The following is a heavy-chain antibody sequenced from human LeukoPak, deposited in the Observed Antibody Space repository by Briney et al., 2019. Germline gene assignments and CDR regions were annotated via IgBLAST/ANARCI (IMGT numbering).Heavy chain of an antibody. J-gene: IGHJ6*03. CDR3: ARGPPRYGGKINYYYYMDV. V-gene: IGHV1-18*01. Sequence: ASVKVSCKASGYTFTSYSISWVRQAPGQGLEWMGWISAYNGNTNYAQKLQGRVTMTTDTSTSTAYMELRSLRSDDTAVYYCARGPPRYGGKINYYYYMDVWGKGTTVTVSS. D-gene: IGHD4-23*01. CDR2: ISAYNGNT. CDR1: GYTFTSYS.